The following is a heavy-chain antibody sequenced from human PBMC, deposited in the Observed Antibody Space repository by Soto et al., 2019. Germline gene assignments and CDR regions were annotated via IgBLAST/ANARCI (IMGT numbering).Heavy chain of an antibody. V-gene: IGHV4-4*02. CDR3: ARVYSGSYSDY. Sequence: QVQLQESGPGLVKPSGTLSLTCAVSGGSISRNNWWSWVRQPPGTGLVWIGEIFQSGSTYYRPSLKSRVTISVDKSKNQFSLKLTSVTAADTAVYYCARVYSGSYSDYWGQGTLVTVSS. D-gene: IGHD1-26*01. CDR1: GGSISRNNW. CDR2: IFQSGST. J-gene: IGHJ4*02.